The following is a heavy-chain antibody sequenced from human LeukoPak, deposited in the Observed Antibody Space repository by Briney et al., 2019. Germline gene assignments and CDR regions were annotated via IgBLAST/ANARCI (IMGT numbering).Heavy chain of an antibody. J-gene: IGHJ4*02. D-gene: IGHD2-15*01. CDR1: GFTFSDYS. V-gene: IGHV3-11*01. Sequence: GGSLRLSCAASGFTFSDYSMTWIRQAPGKGLEWVSYISGSGSNKYYADSVKGRFTISRDNSKNTLYLQMNSLRAEDTAVYYCAKVSAVAATPIDYWGQGTLVTVSS. CDR2: ISGSGSNK. CDR3: AKVSAVAATPIDY.